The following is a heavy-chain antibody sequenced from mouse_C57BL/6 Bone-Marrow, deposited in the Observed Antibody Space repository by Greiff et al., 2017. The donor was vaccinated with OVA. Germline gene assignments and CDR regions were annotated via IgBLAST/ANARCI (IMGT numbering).Heavy chain of an antibody. CDR2: INPNNGGT. Sequence: EVKLQQSGPELVKPGASVKISCKASGYTFTDYYMNWVKQSHGKSLEWIGDINPNNGGTSYNQKFKGKATLTVDKSSSTAYMELRSLTSEDSAVYYCARCHYYGSSPFDYWGQGTTLTVSS. V-gene: IGHV1-26*01. CDR3: ARCHYYGSSPFDY. CDR1: GYTFTDYY. J-gene: IGHJ2*01. D-gene: IGHD1-1*01.